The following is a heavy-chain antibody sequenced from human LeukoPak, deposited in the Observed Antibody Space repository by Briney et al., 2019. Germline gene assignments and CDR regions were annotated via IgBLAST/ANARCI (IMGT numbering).Heavy chain of an antibody. CDR1: GASVNSYY. CDR3: ARGHYGLEV. Sequence: SETLSLTCTVSGASVNSYYWSRIRQPPGKGLEWIGYTHYSGSTSYNPSLKSRVTISIDTSKNQFSLKLTSVTAADTAVFYCARGHYGLEVWGKGTTVTVSS. CDR2: THYSGST. J-gene: IGHJ6*04. V-gene: IGHV4-59*02.